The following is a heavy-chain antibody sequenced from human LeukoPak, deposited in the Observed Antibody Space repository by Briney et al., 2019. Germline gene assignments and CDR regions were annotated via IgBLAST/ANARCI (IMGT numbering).Heavy chain of an antibody. D-gene: IGHD1-26*01. CDR3: ARRPRVVGAAPRTFDY. Sequence: SETLSLTCAVYGGSFSGYYWSWIRQPPGKGLEWIGEINHSGSTNYNPSLKSRVTISVDTSKNQFSLKLSSVTAADTAVYYCARRPRVVGAAPRTFDYWGQGTLVTVSS. J-gene: IGHJ4*02. CDR2: INHSGST. CDR1: GGSFSGYY. V-gene: IGHV4-34*01.